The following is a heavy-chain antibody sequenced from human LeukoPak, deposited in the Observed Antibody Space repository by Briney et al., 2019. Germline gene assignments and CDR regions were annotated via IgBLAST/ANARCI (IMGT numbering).Heavy chain of an antibody. D-gene: IGHD3-10*02. V-gene: IGHV3-23*01. Sequence: PGGSLRLSCAASGLTFSDYAMSWVRQAPGKGLDWVSGVSASGTKTYYADSVKGRFTISRDNAKNSLYLQMNSLRAEDTAVYYCAELGITMIGGVWGKGTTVTISS. J-gene: IGHJ6*04. CDR3: AELGITMIGGV. CDR2: VSASGTKT. CDR1: GLTFSDYA.